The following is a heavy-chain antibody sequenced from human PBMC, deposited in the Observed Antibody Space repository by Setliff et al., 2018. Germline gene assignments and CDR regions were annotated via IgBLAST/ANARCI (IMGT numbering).Heavy chain of an antibody. Sequence: SETLSLTCSVSGGSISSSYWTWIRQPPGKGLEWIGYIYSSGSSNYNPSLKSRVTISADTSNNSFSLNLFSVTAADTAVYYCAGRDYSGGDSWGHGTLVTVSS. J-gene: IGHJ5*01. CDR2: IYSSGSS. CDR3: AGRDYSGGDS. CDR1: GGSISSSY. V-gene: IGHV4-4*08. D-gene: IGHD4-4*01.